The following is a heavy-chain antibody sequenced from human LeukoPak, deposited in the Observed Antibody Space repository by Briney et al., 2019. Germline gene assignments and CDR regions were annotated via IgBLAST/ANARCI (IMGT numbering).Heavy chain of an antibody. J-gene: IGHJ5*02. V-gene: IGHV3-23*01. CDR1: GFTFSSYA. Sequence: GGSLRLSRAASGFTFSSYAMSWVRQAPGKGLEWVSAISGSGGSTYYADSVKGRFTISRDNSKNTLYLQMNSLRAEDTAVYYCAKDHYYDSSGYYENWFDPWGQGTLVTVSS. CDR2: ISGSGGST. D-gene: IGHD3-22*01. CDR3: AKDHYYDSSGYYENWFDP.